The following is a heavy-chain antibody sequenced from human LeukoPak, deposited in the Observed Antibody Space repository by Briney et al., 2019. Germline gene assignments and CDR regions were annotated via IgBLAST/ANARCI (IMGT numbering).Heavy chain of an antibody. Sequence: SETLSLTCTVSGGSISSSSYYWGWLRQPPGKGLEWIGSICYTGSAYYNPSLKSRVTMSVDTSKNQFSLRLSSVTAADTAVYSCARHPERYSYFDYWGQGTLVTVSS. J-gene: IGHJ4*02. CDR1: GGSISSSSYY. CDR3: ARHPERYSYFDY. CDR2: ICYTGSA. D-gene: IGHD5-18*01. V-gene: IGHV4-39*01.